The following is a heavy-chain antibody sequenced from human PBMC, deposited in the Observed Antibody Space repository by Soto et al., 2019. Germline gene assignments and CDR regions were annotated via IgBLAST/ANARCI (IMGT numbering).Heavy chain of an antibody. Sequence: TLSLTCTVSGGSISSGGYYWSWNRQQPGKGLEWIGYIYYSGSTYYNQSLKSQVTISVDTSKNQFSLKLSSVTAVDTAVYYCAKVTCSGGSCYARRVSYYYYYYGMDVWGQGTTVTVSS. V-gene: IGHV4-31*01. J-gene: IGHJ6*02. CDR2: IYYSGST. D-gene: IGHD2-15*01. CDR1: GGSISSGGYY. CDR3: AKVTCSGGSCYARRVSYYYYYYGMDV.